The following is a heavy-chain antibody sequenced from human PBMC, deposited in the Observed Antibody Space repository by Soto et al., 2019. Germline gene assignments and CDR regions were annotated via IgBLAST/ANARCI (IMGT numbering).Heavy chain of an antibody. V-gene: IGHV4-59*01. CDR3: AYGDSRGPFDS. Sequence: QVQLQESGPGLVRPSETLSLTCTVSGGSISSYYWSWIRQPPGKELEWIGYIYNSGSTNYNPSLKSRVTISVDTSKNQFSLKLSSVTAADRAVYYCAYGDSRGPFDSWGQGTLVTVSS. CDR2: IYNSGST. CDR1: GGSISSYY. D-gene: IGHD4-17*01. J-gene: IGHJ4*02.